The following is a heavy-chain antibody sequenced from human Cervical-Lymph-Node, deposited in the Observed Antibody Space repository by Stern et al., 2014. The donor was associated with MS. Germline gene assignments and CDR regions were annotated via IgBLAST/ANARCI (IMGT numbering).Heavy chain of an antibody. D-gene: IGHD6-13*01. CDR2: ITGSGDIT. Sequence: EVHLVESGGGLVQPGGSLKLSCIASGFTSSSYAMSWVRQAPGKGLEWVSAITGSGDITYYADSVKGRFTISRDNSKNTVFLQMNSLRAEDTAVYYCAKDSIYSSSRLDYWGQGTLVTVSS. V-gene: IGHV3-23*04. CDR3: AKDSIYSSSRLDY. J-gene: IGHJ4*02. CDR1: GFTSSSYA.